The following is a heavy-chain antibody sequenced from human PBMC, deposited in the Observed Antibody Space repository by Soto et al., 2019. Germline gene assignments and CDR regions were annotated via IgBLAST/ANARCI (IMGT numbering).Heavy chain of an antibody. V-gene: IGHV3-30*04. CDR3: VRSRSGAVADSFDY. Sequence: PGGSLRLSCAASGFTFSRHAIHWVRQAPGKGLEWVAVISKDGSNTYYVDSVKGRSTISRDNSKNTLYLQMNSLRDEDTAVYYCVRSRSGAVADSFDYWGQGTLVTVSS. J-gene: IGHJ4*02. D-gene: IGHD3-10*01. CDR1: GFTFSRHA. CDR2: ISKDGSNT.